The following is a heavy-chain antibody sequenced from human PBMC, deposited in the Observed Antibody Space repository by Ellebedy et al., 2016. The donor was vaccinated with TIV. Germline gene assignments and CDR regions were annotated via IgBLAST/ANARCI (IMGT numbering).Heavy chain of an antibody. CDR2: ISYDGNDK. J-gene: IGHJ4*02. V-gene: IGHV3-30*18. D-gene: IGHD2-2*01. Sequence: GGSLRLXXTASGFTFSNYGLHWVRQAPGKGLEWVAFISYDGNDKNYADSVKGRFTISRDNSKDTLYVEMNSLGTEDTAVYYCAKDLEGYCKSSSCYEFENWGQGTLVTVSS. CDR1: GFTFSNYG. CDR3: AKDLEGYCKSSSCYEFEN.